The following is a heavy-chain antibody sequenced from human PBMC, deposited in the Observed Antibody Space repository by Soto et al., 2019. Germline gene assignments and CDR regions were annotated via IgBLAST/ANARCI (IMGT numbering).Heavy chain of an antibody. D-gene: IGHD5-12*01. V-gene: IGHV3-30*18. Sequence: GGYLRLSSAASGFSFSNYAMHWVRQAPGKGLEWVAVISYDGSNKYYADSVKGRFTISRDNSKNTLYLQMNSLRAEDTAVYYCAKWLEMATYAYYYYGLDFWGQVTSVTVS. CDR1: GFSFSNYA. J-gene: IGHJ6*02. CDR2: ISYDGSNK. CDR3: AKWLEMATYAYYYYGLDF.